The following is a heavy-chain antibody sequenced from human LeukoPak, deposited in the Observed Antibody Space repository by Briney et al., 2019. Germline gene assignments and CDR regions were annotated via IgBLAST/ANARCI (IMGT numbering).Heavy chain of an antibody. CDR2: MNPNIGYT. Sequence: ASVKVSCKASGYTFTSYDIIWVRQATGQGREWMGWMNPNIGYTGYAHQFQGRITMTRNTAISTAYMDLSSLNSRDPAVYYCARSSAWAHFDNWGQGTLVSVSS. V-gene: IGHV1-8*01. CDR1: GYTFTSYD. J-gene: IGHJ4*02. CDR3: ARSSAWAHFDN. D-gene: IGHD2-15*01.